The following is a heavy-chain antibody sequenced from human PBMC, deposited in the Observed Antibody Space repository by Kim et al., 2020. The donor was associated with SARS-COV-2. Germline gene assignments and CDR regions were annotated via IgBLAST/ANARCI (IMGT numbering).Heavy chain of an antibody. J-gene: IGHJ4*02. D-gene: IGHD6-19*01. CDR3: ARDSSGWSLDY. V-gene: IGHV3-30*01. CDR2: K. Sequence: KYYAEAMKGRYTIARDNSKTTQYLQMNSLRAEDTAVYYCARDSSGWSLDYWGQGTLVTVSS.